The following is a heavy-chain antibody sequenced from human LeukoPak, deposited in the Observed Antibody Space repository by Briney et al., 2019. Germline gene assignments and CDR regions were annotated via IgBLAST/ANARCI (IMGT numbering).Heavy chain of an antibody. Sequence: GGSLRLSCAASGFTFSSYEMNWVRQAPGKGLEWVSHISSSGSTIYYADSVKGRFTISRDNAKNSLYLQMNSLRAEDTAVYYCARDRHYYDSRGYYTYFDYWGQGTLVTVSS. CDR2: ISSSGSTI. CDR1: GFTFSSYE. J-gene: IGHJ4*02. V-gene: IGHV3-48*03. D-gene: IGHD3-22*01. CDR3: ARDRHYYDSRGYYTYFDY.